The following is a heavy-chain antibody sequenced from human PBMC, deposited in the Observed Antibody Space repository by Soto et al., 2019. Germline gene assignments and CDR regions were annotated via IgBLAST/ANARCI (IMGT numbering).Heavy chain of an antibody. CDR1: GYMFTTYG. CDR3: ARERCRSTSCYKGPFYYYGLDV. J-gene: IGHJ6*04. CDR2: ISAYNGNT. Sequence: QVQLVQSGAEVKKPGASVKVSCKASGYMFTTYGISWVRQAPGQGLEWMGWISAYNGNTKYAQKLQGRVTMTTDTPTSTAYMELRSLRCHDKAVYYCARERCRSTSCYKGPFYYYGLDVWGEGTTVTVSS. V-gene: IGHV1-18*01. D-gene: IGHD2-2*02.